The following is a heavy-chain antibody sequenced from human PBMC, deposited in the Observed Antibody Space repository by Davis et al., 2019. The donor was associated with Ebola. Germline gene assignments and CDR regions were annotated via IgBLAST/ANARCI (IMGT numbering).Heavy chain of an antibody. J-gene: IGHJ5*02. V-gene: IGHV4-34*01. CDR1: GGSLRGYY. CDR3: ARRSFWSGNRDTNWFDP. Sequence: SETLSLTCAVYGGSLRGYYWSWIRQSPGKGLEWMGEINHIGRSNYNPSLKSRVTMSVDTSKDHFSLNVTSVTAADTAVYYCARRSFWSGNRDTNWFDPWGQGILVSVSS. D-gene: IGHD3-3*01. CDR2: INHIGRS.